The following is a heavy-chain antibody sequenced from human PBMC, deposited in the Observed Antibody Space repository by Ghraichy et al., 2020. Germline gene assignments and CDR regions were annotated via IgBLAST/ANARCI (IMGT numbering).Heavy chain of an antibody. CDR2: ISWDGINT. D-gene: IGHD3-10*01. V-gene: IGHV3-43D*04. CDR3: GREYQGVIAN. Sequence: GGSLRLSCEGSGFNFDDSAMHWARQVPGKGLQWVSLISWDGINTYYEDSVKGRFVISRDNNKNSLYLEMNSLTSDDSALYYCGREYQGVIANWGQGTLVTVSS. CDR1: GFNFDDSA. J-gene: IGHJ4*02.